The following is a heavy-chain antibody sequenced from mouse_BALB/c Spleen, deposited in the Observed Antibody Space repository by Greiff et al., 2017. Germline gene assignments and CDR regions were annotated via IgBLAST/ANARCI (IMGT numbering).Heavy chain of an antibody. V-gene: IGHV5-6-4*01. Sequence: DVKLVESGGGLVKPGGSLKLSCAASGFTFSSYTMSWVRQTPEKRLEWVATISSGGSYTYYPDSVKGRFTISRDNAKNTLYLQMSSLKSEDTAMYYCTREGNWYFDVWGAGTTVTVSS. J-gene: IGHJ1*01. D-gene: IGHD2-14*01. CDR3: TREGNWYFDV. CDR1: GFTFSSYT. CDR2: ISSGGSYT.